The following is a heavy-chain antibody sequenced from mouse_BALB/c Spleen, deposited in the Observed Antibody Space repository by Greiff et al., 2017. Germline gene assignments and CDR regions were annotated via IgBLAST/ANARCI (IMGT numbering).Heavy chain of an antibody. CDR2: IDPANGNT. J-gene: IGHJ2*01. V-gene: IGHV14-3*02. Sequence: EVQLQQSGAELVKPGASVKLSCTASGFNIKDTYMHWVKQSPEQGLEWIGRIDPANGNTKYAPKFQGKATITAHTSTNTAYLQLSSLTSEDTADYYCASSDYDYWGQGTTLTVSS. CDR3: ASSDYDY. CDR1: GFNIKDTY. D-gene: IGHD2-4*01.